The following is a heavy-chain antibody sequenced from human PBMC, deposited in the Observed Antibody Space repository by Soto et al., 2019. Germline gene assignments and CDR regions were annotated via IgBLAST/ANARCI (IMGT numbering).Heavy chain of an antibody. CDR2: IKEDGSEK. V-gene: IGHV3-7*01. Sequence: GGSLRLSCAASGFTFSNYWITWVRQAPGKGLEWVANIKEDGSEKHYVDSVKGRFTIYRDNAKKSLYLQMNSLRVEDTAVYFCSRDVVVGDKALNYWGQRALVTVSS. D-gene: IGHD2-21*01. CDR1: GFTFSNYW. CDR3: SRDVVVGDKALNY. J-gene: IGHJ4*02.